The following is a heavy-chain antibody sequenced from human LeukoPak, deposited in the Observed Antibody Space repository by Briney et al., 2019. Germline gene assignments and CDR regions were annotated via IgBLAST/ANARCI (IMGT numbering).Heavy chain of an antibody. D-gene: IGHD3-22*01. J-gene: IGHJ3*02. CDR3: ARGGNLADSSGYVDAFDI. CDR1: GFTFSSYA. V-gene: IGHV3-30-3*01. CDR2: ISYDGSNK. Sequence: GESLRLSCAASGFTFSSYAMHWVRQAPGKGLEWVAVISYDGSNKYYADSVKGRFTISRDNSKNTLYLQMNSLRAEDTAVYYCARGGNLADSSGYVDAFDIWGQGTMVTVSS.